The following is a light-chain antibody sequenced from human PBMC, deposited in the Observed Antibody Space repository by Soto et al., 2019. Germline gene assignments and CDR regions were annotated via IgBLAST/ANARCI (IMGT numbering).Light chain of an antibody. J-gene: IGKJ5*01. CDR3: QQYGSSPPIT. Sequence: EIGLKQSPGTLSLSPGERATLSCRASQSVSSSYLAWYQQKPGQAPRLLIYGASSRATGIPDRFSGSGSGTDFTLTISRLEPEDFAVYYCQQYGSSPPITFGQGTRLEI. CDR1: QSVSSSY. CDR2: GAS. V-gene: IGKV3-20*01.